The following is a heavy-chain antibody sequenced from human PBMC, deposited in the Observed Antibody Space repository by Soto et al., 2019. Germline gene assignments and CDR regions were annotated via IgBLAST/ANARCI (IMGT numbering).Heavy chain of an antibody. Sequence: PSECLSLTCVVSGWSLSDYFWSWIRQPPGMALGWIGEINHLGSINYNPSLKSRVTMSVDTSKNQFSLTLNSVTAADTATYYCARGGISHWAYFYYMDVWDRGTTVTVSS. CDR2: INHLGSI. J-gene: IGHJ6*03. CDR1: GWSLSDYF. CDR3: ARGGISHWAYFYYMDV. D-gene: IGHD2-21*01. V-gene: IGHV4-34*01.